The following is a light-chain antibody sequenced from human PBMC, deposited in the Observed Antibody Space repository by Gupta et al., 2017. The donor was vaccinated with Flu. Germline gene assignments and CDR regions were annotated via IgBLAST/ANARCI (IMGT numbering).Light chain of an antibody. J-gene: IGKJ1*01. CDR3: QRDDSLWT. CDR1: QSISNW. CDR2: QAS. Sequence: SPSTLSASVGDRVTITCRASQSISNWLAWYQQKPGKVPKLLIYQASRLESGVPSRFSGSGSGTEFTLTISSLQPDDVATYYCQRDDSLWTFGQGTRVEIK. V-gene: IGKV1-5*03.